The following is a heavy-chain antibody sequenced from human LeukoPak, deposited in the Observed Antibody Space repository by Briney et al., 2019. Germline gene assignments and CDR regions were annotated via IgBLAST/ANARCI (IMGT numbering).Heavy chain of an antibody. V-gene: IGHV4-61*02. CDR3: ARGEAFDI. J-gene: IGHJ3*02. CDR1: GGSISSGSYY. D-gene: IGHD1-26*01. Sequence: SQTLSLTCTVSGGSISSGSYYWSWIRQPAGKGLEWIGRIYTSGSTNYNPSLKSRVTISVDTPKNQFSLKLSSVTAADTAVYYCARGEAFDIWGQGTMVTVSS. CDR2: IYTSGST.